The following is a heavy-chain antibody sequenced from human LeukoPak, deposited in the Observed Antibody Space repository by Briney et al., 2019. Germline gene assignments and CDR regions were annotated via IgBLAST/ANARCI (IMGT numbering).Heavy chain of an antibody. CDR2: VNGGRSGST. V-gene: IGHV3-23*01. Sequence: PGGSLRLSCAASGFTFSDYMMNWVRQAPGKGLEWVSAVNGGRSGSTHYADSVEGRFTISRDNSNDALHLEMNSLRVEDAAVYYCVTGSWDSWGQGTLVTVSS. D-gene: IGHD3-10*01. CDR1: GFTFSDYM. J-gene: IGHJ4*02. CDR3: VTGSWDS.